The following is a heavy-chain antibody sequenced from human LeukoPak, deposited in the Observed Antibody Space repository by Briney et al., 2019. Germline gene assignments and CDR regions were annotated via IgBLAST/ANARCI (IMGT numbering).Heavy chain of an antibody. CDR3: ARDAWRRAFNYGMDV. D-gene: IGHD5-12*01. CDR2: ISWSSGNI. V-gene: IGHV3-9*01. Sequence: GGSLRLSCAASGFTFDDYAMHWVRQPPGKGLEWVAGISWSSGNIGYADSVKGRFTISRDNAENSLHLEMNSLRHEDTAVYFWARDAWRRAFNYGMDVLGQGTTVAVSS. J-gene: IGHJ6*02. CDR1: GFTFDDYA.